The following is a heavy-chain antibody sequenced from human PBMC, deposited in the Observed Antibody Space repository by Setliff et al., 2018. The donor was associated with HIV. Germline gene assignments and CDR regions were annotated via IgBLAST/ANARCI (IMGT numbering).Heavy chain of an antibody. V-gene: IGHV1-2*02. Sequence: ASVKVSCKASGYTFTGHYLHWERQAPGQGLEWLGWVNPNSGDAIYAQNFQGRVTMTRDTSINAAYMELRGLRSDDTAVYYCARNFGLSPSGKYYYYHGMDIWGQGTTVTVSS. CDR2: VNPNSGDA. CDR1: GYTFTGHY. CDR3: ARNFGLSPSGKYYYYHGMDI. J-gene: IGHJ6*02. D-gene: IGHD3-10*01.